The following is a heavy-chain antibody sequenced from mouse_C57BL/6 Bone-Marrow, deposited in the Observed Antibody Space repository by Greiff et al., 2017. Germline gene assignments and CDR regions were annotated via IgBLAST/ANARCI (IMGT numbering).Heavy chain of an antibody. J-gene: IGHJ3*01. CDR3: ARSDYYDYEWFAY. CDR1: GYTFPRYG. CDR2: IDPRSGNT. V-gene: IGHV1-81*01. Sequence: VQLQQSGAELARPGASVKLSCMASGYTFPRYGIRWVKQRTGQGLEWIGEIDPRSGNTYYNEKFKGKATLTSDKSSSTAYMELRSLTSEDSSVYFCARSDYYDYEWFAYWSQGTLVTVSA. D-gene: IGHD2-4*01.